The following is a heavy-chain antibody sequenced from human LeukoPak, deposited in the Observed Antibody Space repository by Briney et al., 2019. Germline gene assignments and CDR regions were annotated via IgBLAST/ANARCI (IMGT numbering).Heavy chain of an antibody. CDR1: GFTFSNYA. V-gene: IGHV3-23*01. J-gene: IGHJ6*03. CDR3: AKGSGYERSYYYYYMDV. D-gene: IGHD5-12*01. Sequence: PGGSLRLSCAASGFTFSNYAMSWVRQAPGKGLEWVSAISGSGGSTYYADSVKGRFTISRDNSKNTLYLQMNSLRAEDTAVYYCAKGSGYERSYYYYYMDVWGKGTTVTISS. CDR2: ISGSGGST.